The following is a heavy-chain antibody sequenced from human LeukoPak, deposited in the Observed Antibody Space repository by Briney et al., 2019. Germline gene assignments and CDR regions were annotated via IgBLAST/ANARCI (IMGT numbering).Heavy chain of an antibody. J-gene: IGHJ4*02. V-gene: IGHV3-48*01. Sequence: PGGSLRLCCAVSGFTFSRYNMSWIRQAPGKGLEWVSYISSGGTIYYADSVKGRFAISRDNAKNSLYLQMNSLRAEDTAVYYCAREVSSHRFWLWGQGTLVTVSS. CDR3: AREVSSHRFWL. CDR1: GFTFSRYN. CDR2: ISSGGTI. D-gene: IGHD5/OR15-5a*01.